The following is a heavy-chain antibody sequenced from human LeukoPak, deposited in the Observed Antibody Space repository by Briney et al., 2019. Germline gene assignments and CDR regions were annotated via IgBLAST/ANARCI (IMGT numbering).Heavy chain of an antibody. CDR3: ARESGGMDV. J-gene: IGHJ6*02. V-gene: IGHV4-30-4*01. CDR1: GGSISTNDYY. CDR2: IHYSGNT. D-gene: IGHD1-26*01. Sequence: QVQLQESGPGLVKPPQTLSLTCTDSGGSISTNDYYWSWIRQPPGKGLEWIGYIHYSGNTNYNPSLKSRVTISVDTSKNQFSLMLSSVTAADTAVYYCARESGGMDVWGQGTTVTVSS.